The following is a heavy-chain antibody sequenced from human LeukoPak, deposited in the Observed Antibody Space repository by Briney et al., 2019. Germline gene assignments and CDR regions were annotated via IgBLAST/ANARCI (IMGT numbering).Heavy chain of an antibody. CDR2: ISSSGSTI. J-gene: IGHJ4*02. CDR1: GFTFSDYY. V-gene: IGHV3-11*01. D-gene: IGHD3-22*01. CDR3: ARNLYDSRAGGFDY. Sequence: PGRSLRPSCAASGFTFSDYYISWVRQAPGKGLEWVSYISSSGSTIYYADSVKGRFTISRDNAKKPLYLQMNSLRAEDTAVYYCARNLYDSRAGGFDYWGQGTLDSVPS.